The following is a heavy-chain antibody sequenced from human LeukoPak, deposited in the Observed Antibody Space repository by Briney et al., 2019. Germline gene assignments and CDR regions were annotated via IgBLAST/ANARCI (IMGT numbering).Heavy chain of an antibody. J-gene: IGHJ4*02. V-gene: IGHV3-30*04. CDR2: ISYDGSNK. CDR3: ARGDYFDY. Sequence: GGSLRLSCAAPGFTFSSYAMHWVRQAPGKGLEWVAVISYDGSNKYYADSVKGRFTISRDNSKNTLYLQMNSLRAEDTAVYYCARGDYFDYWGQGTLVTVSS. CDR1: GFTFSSYA.